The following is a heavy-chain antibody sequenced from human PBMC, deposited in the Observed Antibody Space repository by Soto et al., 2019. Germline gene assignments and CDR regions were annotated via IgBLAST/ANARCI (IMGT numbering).Heavy chain of an antibody. J-gene: IGHJ5*02. CDR1: GGSVSSGSYY. CDR2: IHYSGST. Sequence: SETLSLTCTVSGGSVSSGSYYWSWIRQPPGKGLEWIGYIHYSGSTNYNPSLKSRVTISVDTSKNQFSLKLSSVTAADTAVYYCAREVQQQLVLGWFDPWGQGTLVTVSS. CDR3: AREVQQQLVLGWFDP. V-gene: IGHV4-61*01. D-gene: IGHD6-13*01.